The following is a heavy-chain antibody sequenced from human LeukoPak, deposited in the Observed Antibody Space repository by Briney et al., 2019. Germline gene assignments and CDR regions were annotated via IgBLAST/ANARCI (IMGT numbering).Heavy chain of an antibody. D-gene: IGHD5/OR15-5a*01. V-gene: IGHV1-2*02. J-gene: IGHJ4*02. CDR1: GDTFTGHY. CDR3: ARYSVQGGY. Sequence: WASVKVSCKLSGDTFTGHYFHWVRRAPGQGLEWMGWSSPTSGATNYAQKFQGRVTMTRDTSVTTAYMELRSLISDDTAVYYCARYSVQGGYWGQGTLVTVSS. CDR2: SSPTSGAT.